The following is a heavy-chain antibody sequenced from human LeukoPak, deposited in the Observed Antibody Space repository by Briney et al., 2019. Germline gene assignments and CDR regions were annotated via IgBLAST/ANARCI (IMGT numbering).Heavy chain of an antibody. CDR1: GFTFSSYA. J-gene: IGHJ4*02. CDR3: ARERAVAIDY. V-gene: IGHV3-30*04. Sequence: PVGSLRLACAASGFTFSSYAMHWVRQAPGKGLEWVAVISYDGSNKYYADSVKGRFTISRDNSKNTLYLQMNSLRAEDTAVYYCARERAVAIDYWGQGTLVTVSS. CDR2: ISYDGSNK. D-gene: IGHD6-13*01.